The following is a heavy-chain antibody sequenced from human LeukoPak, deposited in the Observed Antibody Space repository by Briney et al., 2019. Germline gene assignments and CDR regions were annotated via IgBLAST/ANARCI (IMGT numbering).Heavy chain of an antibody. CDR1: GFAFNTYS. J-gene: IGHJ2*01. D-gene: IGHD3-9*01. CDR3: ARDLIVINFDWHHWYFDL. V-gene: IGHV3-30*10. Sequence: PGRSLRLSCAASGFAFNTYSLHWVCQAPDTGLEWMAGISSDGSKTYYTHSVQDRFTISRDNSKNTLYLQLNSLGAEDTAVYYCARDLIVINFDWHHWYFDLWGRGTLVTVSS. CDR2: ISSDGSKT.